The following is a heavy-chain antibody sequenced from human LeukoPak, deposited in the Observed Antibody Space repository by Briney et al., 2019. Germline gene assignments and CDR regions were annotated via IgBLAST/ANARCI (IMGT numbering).Heavy chain of an antibody. V-gene: IGHV1-69*05. Sequence: SVKVSCKASGGTFSSYAISWVRQAPGQGLEWMGRIVPIFGTANYAQKFQGRVTITTDESTSTAYMELSSLRSEDTAVYYCAREYGVWDSSGYSYYFDYWGQGTLVTVSS. CDR1: GGTFSSYA. CDR3: AREYGVWDSSGYSYYFDY. D-gene: IGHD3-22*01. CDR2: IVPIFGTA. J-gene: IGHJ4*02.